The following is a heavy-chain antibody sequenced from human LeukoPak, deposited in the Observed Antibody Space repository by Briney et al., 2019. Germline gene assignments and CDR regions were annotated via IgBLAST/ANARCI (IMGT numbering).Heavy chain of an antibody. D-gene: IGHD1-26*01. J-gene: IGHJ4*02. Sequence: GGSLRLSCAASGFSFNDYTMHWVRQAPGKGLEWVSLIYSGGSTYYADSVKGRFTVSRDNSKNTLYLQMNSLRAEDTAVYYCARGERRGATTEDFDYWGQGTLVTVSS. V-gene: IGHV3-53*01. CDR3: ARGERRGATTEDFDY. CDR1: GFSFNDYT. CDR2: IYSGGST.